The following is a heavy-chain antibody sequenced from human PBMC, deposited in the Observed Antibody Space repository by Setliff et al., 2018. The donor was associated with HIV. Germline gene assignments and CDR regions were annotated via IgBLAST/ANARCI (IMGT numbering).Heavy chain of an antibody. Sequence: GASVKVSCKTSGYTFTSYPMHWVRQAPGQGLEWMGVINPSGAGTTYSQNFQGRVTMTRDTSISTAHMELSRLRSDDTAVYYCARDRPPGISLIRPWAFDIWGQGTMVTVSS. D-gene: IGHD3-22*01. CDR3: ARDRPPGISLIRPWAFDI. V-gene: IGHV1-2*02. J-gene: IGHJ3*02. CDR2: INPSGAGT. CDR1: GYTFTSYP.